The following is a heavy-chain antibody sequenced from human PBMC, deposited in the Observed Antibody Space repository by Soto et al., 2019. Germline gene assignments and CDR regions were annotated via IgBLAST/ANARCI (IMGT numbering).Heavy chain of an antibody. J-gene: IGHJ4*02. D-gene: IGHD5-12*01. CDR1: GGSFSGYY. V-gene: IGHV4-34*01. Sequence: SETLSLTCAVYGGSFSGYYWSWIRQPPGKGLEWIGEINHSGSTNYNPSLKSRVTISVDTSKNQFSLKLSSVTAADTAVHYCASEKVTDRLIDYWGQGTLVTVSS. CDR3: ASEKVTDRLIDY. CDR2: INHSGST.